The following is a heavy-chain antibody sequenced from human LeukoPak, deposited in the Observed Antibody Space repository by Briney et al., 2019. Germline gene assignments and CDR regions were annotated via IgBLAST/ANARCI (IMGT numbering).Heavy chain of an antibody. J-gene: IGHJ3*02. D-gene: IGHD1-26*01. CDR2: INLSSGGT. CDR3: ARPIRGSYVEDAFDI. Sequence: AAVKVSCKTSGYTFSDYYLHWVRQAPGQGLEWMGWINLSSGGTNYVQKFQGRVTMTRDTSISTGYMELSRLRSDDTAVYYCARPIRGSYVEDAFDIWGQGTMVTVSA. V-gene: IGHV1-2*02. CDR1: GYTFSDYY.